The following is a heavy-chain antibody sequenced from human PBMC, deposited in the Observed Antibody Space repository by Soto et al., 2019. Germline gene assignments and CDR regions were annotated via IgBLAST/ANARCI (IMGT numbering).Heavy chain of an antibody. J-gene: IGHJ4*02. D-gene: IGHD1-7*01. V-gene: IGHV3-30-3*01. CDR1: GFTFSDFE. Sequence: PGGSLRLSCSASGFTFSDFEMYWVRQAPGKGLDWVSFISYDGSNQYYAGSVKGRFTVSRDNSKNTLFLLMNSLRPEDTAVYFCARRTGTAPRFDYWGQGTLVTVS. CDR2: ISYDGSNQ. CDR3: ARRTGTAPRFDY.